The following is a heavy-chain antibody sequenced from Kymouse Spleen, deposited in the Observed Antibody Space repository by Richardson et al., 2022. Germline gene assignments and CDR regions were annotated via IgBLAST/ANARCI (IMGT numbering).Heavy chain of an antibody. J-gene: IGHJ6*02. V-gene: IGHV4-31*03. D-gene: IGHD1-1*01,IGHD1-14*01,IGHD1-20*01. CDR3: ARDRGTGTTDYYYYGMDV. CDR2: IYYSGST. Sequence: QVQLQESGPGLVKPSQTLSLTCTVSGGSISSGGYYWSWIRQHPGKGLEWIGYIYYSGSTYYNPSLKSRVTISVDTSKNQFSLKLSSVTAADTAVYYCARDRGTGTTDYYYYGMDVWGQGTTVTVSS. CDR1: GGSISSGGYY.